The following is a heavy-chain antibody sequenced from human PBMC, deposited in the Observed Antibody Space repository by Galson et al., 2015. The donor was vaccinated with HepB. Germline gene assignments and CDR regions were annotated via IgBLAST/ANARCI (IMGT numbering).Heavy chain of an antibody. Sequence: SVKVSCKASGYTFTTYYIHWVRQAPGQGLEWMGVINPSGGSTNYAQKFQGRVTMTRDTSTRTVYMELNRLRSEDTAMYYCAREPPDYSLSIYGMDVWGLGTTVTVSS. CDR2: INPSGGST. CDR1: GYTFTTYY. D-gene: IGHD4-11*01. V-gene: IGHV1-46*01. CDR3: AREPPDYSLSIYGMDV. J-gene: IGHJ6*02.